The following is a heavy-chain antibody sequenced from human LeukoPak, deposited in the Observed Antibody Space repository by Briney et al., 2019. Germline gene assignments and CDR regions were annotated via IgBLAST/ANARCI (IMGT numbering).Heavy chain of an antibody. D-gene: IGHD2-2*01. J-gene: IGHJ5*02. CDR2: IYYSGST. CDR3: ARDRGCSSTSCYEGWFDP. V-gene: IGHV4-39*07. Sequence: SETLSLTCTVSGGSISSSSYYWGWIRQPPGKGLEWIGSIYYSGSTYYNPSLKSRVTISVDTSKNQFSLKLSSVTAADTAVYYCARDRGCSSTSCYEGWFDPWGQGTLVTVSS. CDR1: GGSISSSSYY.